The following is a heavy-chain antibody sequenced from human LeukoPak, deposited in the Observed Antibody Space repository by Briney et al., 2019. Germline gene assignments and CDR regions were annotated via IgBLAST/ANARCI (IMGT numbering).Heavy chain of an antibody. D-gene: IGHD3-16*01. CDR2: ITNSGNSK. CDR1: EFTFSSYS. CDR3: ARDAGWGRLDS. Sequence: GGSLRLSCAASEFTFSSYSMNWVRQAPGKGLEWVSYITNSGNSKSYADSVKGRFTISRDNAKNTLFLQMNSLRVEDTGFYYCARDAGWGRLDSWGQGALVTVSS. V-gene: IGHV3-48*04. J-gene: IGHJ4*02.